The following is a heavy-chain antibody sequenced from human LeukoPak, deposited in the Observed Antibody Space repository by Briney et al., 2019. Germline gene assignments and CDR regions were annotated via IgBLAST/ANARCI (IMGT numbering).Heavy chain of an antibody. V-gene: IGHV3-7*01. Sequence: GGSLRLSCAASGFTFSSYWMSWVRQAPGKGLEWVANIKQDGSEKYYVDSVKGRFTISRDNAKNSLYLQMNSLRAEDTAVYYCASDIRSLGYCRSTSCYIDYWGQGTLVTVSS. D-gene: IGHD2-2*01. CDR3: ASDIRSLGYCRSTSCYIDY. CDR2: IKQDGSEK. J-gene: IGHJ4*02. CDR1: GFTFSSYW.